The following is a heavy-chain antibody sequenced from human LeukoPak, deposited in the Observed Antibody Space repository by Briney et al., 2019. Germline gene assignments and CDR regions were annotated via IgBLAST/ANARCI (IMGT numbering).Heavy chain of an antibody. J-gene: IGHJ4*02. V-gene: IGHV5-51*01. CDR2: IYPDDSDT. CDR1: GYSFTSYW. Sequence: GESLKISCKGSGYSFTSYWVAWVRQMPGKGLEWMGIIYPDDSDTRYSPSFQGQVTISADKSISTAYLQWSSLKASDTAMYYCARGQHHYDYVWGSYRDWGQGTLVTVSS. D-gene: IGHD3-16*02. CDR3: ARGQHHYDYVWGSYRD.